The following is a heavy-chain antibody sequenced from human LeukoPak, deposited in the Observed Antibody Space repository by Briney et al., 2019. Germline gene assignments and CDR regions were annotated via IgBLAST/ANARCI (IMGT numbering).Heavy chain of an antibody. J-gene: IGHJ4*02. V-gene: IGHV3-48*03. D-gene: IGHD1-26*01. CDR3: AKEGFGNYYSAYFDY. CDR1: GFTFSSYE. CDR2: ISSSGSTI. Sequence: PGGSLRLSCAASGFTFSSYEMNWVRQAPGKGLEWVSYISSSGSTIYYADSVKGRFTISRDNSKNTLYLQMNGLRAEDTAVYYCAKEGFGNYYSAYFDYWGQGTLVTVSS.